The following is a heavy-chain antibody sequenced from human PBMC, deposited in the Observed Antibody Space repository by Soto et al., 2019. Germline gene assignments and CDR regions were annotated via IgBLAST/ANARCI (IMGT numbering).Heavy chain of an antibody. D-gene: IGHD3-3*01. CDR3: ARDVYYDFWSGYLEAPYYYYGMDV. Sequence: ASVKVSCKASGYTFTSYGISWVRQAPGQGLEWMGWISAYNGNTNYAQKLQGRVTMTTDTSTSTAYMELRSLRSDDTAVYYCARDVYYDFWSGYLEAPYYYYGMDVWGQGTTVTFSS. V-gene: IGHV1-18*01. J-gene: IGHJ6*02. CDR2: ISAYNGNT. CDR1: GYTFTSYG.